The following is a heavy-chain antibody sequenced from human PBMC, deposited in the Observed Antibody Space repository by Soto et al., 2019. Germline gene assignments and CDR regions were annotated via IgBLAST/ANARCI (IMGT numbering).Heavy chain of an antibody. Sequence: PGGSLRLSCAASGFTFSSYWMSWVRQAPGKGLEWVANIKQDGSEKYYVDSVKGRFTISRDNAKNSLYLQMNSLRAEDTAVYYCARDPKPSTYYDFWSGYYFDYFDYWGQGTLVTVSS. CDR2: IKQDGSEK. CDR1: GFTFSSYW. CDR3: ARDPKPSTYYDFWSGYYFDYFDY. V-gene: IGHV3-7*01. D-gene: IGHD3-3*01. J-gene: IGHJ4*02.